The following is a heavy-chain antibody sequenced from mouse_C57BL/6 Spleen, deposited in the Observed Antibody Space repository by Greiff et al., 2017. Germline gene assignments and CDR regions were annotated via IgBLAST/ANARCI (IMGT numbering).Heavy chain of an antibody. Sequence: ESGPGLVKPSQSLSLTCSVTGYSITSGYYWNWIRQFPGNKLEWMGYISYDGSNNYNPSLKNRISITRDTSKNQFFLKLNSVTTEDTATYYCARATYSNYEDFDYWGQGTTLTVSS. D-gene: IGHD2-5*01. V-gene: IGHV3-6*01. J-gene: IGHJ2*01. CDR3: ARATYSNYEDFDY. CDR2: ISYDGSN. CDR1: GYSITSGYY.